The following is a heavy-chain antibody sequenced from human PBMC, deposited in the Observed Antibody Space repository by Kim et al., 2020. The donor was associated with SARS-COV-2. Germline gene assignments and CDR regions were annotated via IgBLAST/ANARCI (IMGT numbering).Heavy chain of an antibody. CDR1: GGSFSGYY. CDR2: INHSGST. D-gene: IGHD2-15*01. CDR3: ARGPLPHIVVVVATDAFDI. V-gene: IGHV4-34*01. Sequence: SETLSLTCAVYGGSFSGYYWSWIRQPPGKGLEWIGEINHSGSTNYNPSLKSRVTISVDTSKNQFSLKLSSVTAADTAVYYCARGPLPHIVVVVATDAFDIWGQGTMVTVSS. J-gene: IGHJ3*02.